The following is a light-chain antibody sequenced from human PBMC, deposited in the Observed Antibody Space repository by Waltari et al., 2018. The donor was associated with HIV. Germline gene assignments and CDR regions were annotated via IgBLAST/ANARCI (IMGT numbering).Light chain of an antibody. Sequence: QSVLTQPHSVSAAPGQKVTISCSGSSSNIGNNYVSWYQQLPGTAPKLLIYDNNKRPSGIPDRFSGSKSGTSATLGITGLQTGDEADYYCGTWDSSLSAGLFGGGAKLTVL. CDR1: SSNIGNNY. CDR2: DNN. J-gene: IGLJ2*01. CDR3: GTWDSSLSAGL. V-gene: IGLV1-51*01.